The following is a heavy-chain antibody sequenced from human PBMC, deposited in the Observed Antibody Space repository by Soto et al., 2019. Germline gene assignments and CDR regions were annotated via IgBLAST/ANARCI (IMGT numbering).Heavy chain of an antibody. CDR2: IYYSGST. CDR1: GGSISSSSYY. J-gene: IGHJ3*02. Sequence: SETLSLTYTVSGGSISSSSYYWGWIRQPPGKGLEWIGSIYYSGSTYYNPSLKSRVTISVDTSKNQFSLKLSSVTAADTAVYYCARGRGGWFINQLLNAFDIWGQGTMVTVSS. CDR3: ARGRGGWFINQLLNAFDI. V-gene: IGHV4-39*07. D-gene: IGHD2-2*01.